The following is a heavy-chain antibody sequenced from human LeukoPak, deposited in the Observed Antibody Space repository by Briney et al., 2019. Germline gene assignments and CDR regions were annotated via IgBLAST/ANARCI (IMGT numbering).Heavy chain of an antibody. CDR2: IRYDGSNK. V-gene: IGHV3-30*02. CDR1: GFTFSSYG. CDR3: ALLELGYCSSTSCRDPAHDAFDI. D-gene: IGHD2-2*01. J-gene: IGHJ3*02. Sequence: GGSLRLSCAASGFTFSSYGMHWVRQAPGKGLEWVAFIRYDGSNKYYADSVKGRFTISRDNSKNTLYLQMNSLRAEDTAVYYCALLELGYCSSTSCRDPAHDAFDIWGQGTMVTVSS.